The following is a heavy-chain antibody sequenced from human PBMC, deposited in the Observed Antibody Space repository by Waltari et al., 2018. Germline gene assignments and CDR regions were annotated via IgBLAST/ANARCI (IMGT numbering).Heavy chain of an antibody. V-gene: IGHV4-34*01. CDR1: GGPFSGYY. CDR3: ARVIRYYGSGTNYYYGMDV. J-gene: IGHJ6*02. Sequence: QVQLQQWGAGLLKPSETLSLPCAGYGGPFSGYYWRWIRQPPGQGLEWIGEINHSGSTNYNPSLKSRVTISVDTSKNQFSLKLSSVTAADTAVYYCARVIRYYGSGTNYYYGMDVWGQGTTVTVSS. CDR2: INHSGST. D-gene: IGHD3-10*01.